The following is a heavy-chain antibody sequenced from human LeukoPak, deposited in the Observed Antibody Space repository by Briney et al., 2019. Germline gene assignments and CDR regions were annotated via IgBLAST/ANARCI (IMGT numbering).Heavy chain of an antibody. CDR2: IYPGDSDT. V-gene: IGHV5-51*01. Sequence: GESLKISCKGSGYSFTNYWIGWVRQMPGKGLEWMGIIYPGDSDTRYSPSFQGQVTISADKSISTAYLQWSSLKASDTAMYYCARQVVGSIAARDYYFDYWGQGTLVTVSS. CDR1: GYSFTNYW. CDR3: ARQVVGSIAARDYYFDY. D-gene: IGHD6-6*01. J-gene: IGHJ4*02.